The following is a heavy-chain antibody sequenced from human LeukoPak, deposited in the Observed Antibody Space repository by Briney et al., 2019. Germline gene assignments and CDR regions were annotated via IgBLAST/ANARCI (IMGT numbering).Heavy chain of an antibody. J-gene: IGHJ5*02. CDR3: ATTVVTRFDP. CDR2: ISSSSSYI. Sequence: GGSLRLSCAASGFTFSSYSMNWVRQAPGKGLEWVSSISSSSSYIYYADSVKGRFTISRDNAKSSLYLQMNSLRAEDTAVYYCATTVVTRFDPWGQGTLVTVSS. V-gene: IGHV3-21*01. CDR1: GFTFSSYS. D-gene: IGHD4-23*01.